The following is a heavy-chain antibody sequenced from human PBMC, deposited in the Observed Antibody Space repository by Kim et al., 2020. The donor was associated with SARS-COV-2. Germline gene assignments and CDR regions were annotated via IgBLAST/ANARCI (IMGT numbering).Heavy chain of an antibody. Sequence: SETLSHTCTVSGGSVSSGSYYWSWIRQPPGKGLEWIGYIYYSGSTNYNPSLKSRVTISVDTSKNQFSLKLSSVTAADTAVYYCAREKVLRYFDGYYYGMDVWGQGTTVTVSS. D-gene: IGHD3-9*01. J-gene: IGHJ6*02. CDR3: AREKVLRYFDGYYYGMDV. CDR2: IYYSGST. CDR1: GGSVSSGSYY. V-gene: IGHV4-61*01.